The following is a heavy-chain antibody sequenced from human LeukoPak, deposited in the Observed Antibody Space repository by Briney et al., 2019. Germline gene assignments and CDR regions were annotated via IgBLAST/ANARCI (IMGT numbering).Heavy chain of an antibody. Sequence: GGSLRLSCAASGFTFNTYDMHWVRQAPGKGLEWVALIRFDGSNTSYADSVKGRFTISRDNSKNTLYLQMNSLRADDTAVYYCTGDFDYWGQGTLVTISS. J-gene: IGHJ4*02. CDR3: TGDFDY. V-gene: IGHV3-30*02. CDR1: GFTFNTYD. CDR2: IRFDGSNT.